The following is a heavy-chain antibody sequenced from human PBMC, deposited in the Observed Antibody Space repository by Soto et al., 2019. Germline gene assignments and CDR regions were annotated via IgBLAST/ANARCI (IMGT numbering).Heavy chain of an antibody. J-gene: IGHJ4*02. V-gene: IGHV3-23*01. D-gene: IGHD4-17*01. CDR2: ISGSGGRT. Sequence: EVQLLESGGGLVQPGGSLRLSCAASGFTFSTYAMSWFRQAPGKGLEWVSAISGSGGRTYYADSVKGRFTISRDNSNNTLYLQMNSLRAEDTAVYYCAPAHDSGDLIIDYWGQGTLVTGSS. CDR1: GFTFSTYA. CDR3: APAHDSGDLIIDY.